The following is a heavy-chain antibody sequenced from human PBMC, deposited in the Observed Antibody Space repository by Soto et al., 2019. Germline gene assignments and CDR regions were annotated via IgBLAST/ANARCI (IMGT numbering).Heavy chain of an antibody. CDR3: AKDLAAGIYYYYGMDV. Sequence: GGSLRLSCAASGFTFSSYAMSWVRQAPGEGLEWVSAISGSGGSTYYADSVKGRFTISRDNSKNTLYLQMNSLRAEDTAVYYCAKDLAAGIYYYYGMDVWGRGTTVTVSS. J-gene: IGHJ6*02. CDR2: ISGSGGST. D-gene: IGHD6-13*01. V-gene: IGHV3-23*01. CDR1: GFTFSSYA.